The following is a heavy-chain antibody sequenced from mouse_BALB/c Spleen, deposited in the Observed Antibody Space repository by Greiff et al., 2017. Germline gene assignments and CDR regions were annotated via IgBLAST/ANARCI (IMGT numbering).Heavy chain of an antibody. Sequence: QVQLKESGPGLVAPSQSLSITCTVSGFSLTSYGVHWVRQPPGKGLEWLGVIWAGGSTNYNSALMSRLSISKDNSKSQVFLKMNSLQTDDTAMYYCARHYGNYQAWFAYWGQGTLVTVSA. CDR1: GFSLTSYG. D-gene: IGHD2-1*01. J-gene: IGHJ3*01. V-gene: IGHV2-9*02. CDR2: IWAGGST. CDR3: ARHYGNYQAWFAY.